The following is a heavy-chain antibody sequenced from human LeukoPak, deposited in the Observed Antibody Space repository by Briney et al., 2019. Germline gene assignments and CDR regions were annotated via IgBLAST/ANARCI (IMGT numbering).Heavy chain of an antibody. J-gene: IGHJ5*02. D-gene: IGHD6-19*01. CDR1: GYTFTGYH. Sequence: GASVKVSCKASGYTFTGYHMHWVRQAPGQGSEWMGWINPNSGGTNYARKFQGRVTMTRDTSLSTVYMELSRLRSDDTAVYYCATQATSGWHFSWGQGTLVTVSS. CDR3: ATQATSGWHFS. V-gene: IGHV1-2*02. CDR2: INPNSGGT.